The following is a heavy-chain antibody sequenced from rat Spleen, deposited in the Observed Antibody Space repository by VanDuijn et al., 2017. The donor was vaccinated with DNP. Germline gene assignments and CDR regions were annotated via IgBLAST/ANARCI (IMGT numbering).Heavy chain of an antibody. CDR3: ARWPGYNPPYAMDA. CDR2: VIYDGSRT. CDR1: GFTFSDYY. Sequence: EVQLVESGGGSVQPGRSLKLSCAASGFTFSDYYMAWVRQAPTKGLEWVATVIYDGSRTYYPDSVKGRFIISRDNARNTLSLQMNSLRSEDTATYYWARWPGYNPPYAMDAWGQGTSVTVSS. J-gene: IGHJ4*01. V-gene: IGHV5-7*01. D-gene: IGHD1-4*01.